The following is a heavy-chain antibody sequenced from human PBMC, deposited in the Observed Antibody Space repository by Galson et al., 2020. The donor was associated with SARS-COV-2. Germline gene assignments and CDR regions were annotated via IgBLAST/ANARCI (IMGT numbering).Heavy chain of an antibody. CDR2: ISRNSGSI. Sequence: GGSLTLSCAASGFTFDDYAMHWVRQAPGKGLTWVSGISRNSGSIGYADSVKGRFTISRDNAKNSLYLQMNSLRAEDTALYYWVCPGYCSSTSCSIDYWGQGTLVTVSS. V-gene: IGHV3-9*01. D-gene: IGHD2-2*01. J-gene: IGHJ4*02. CDR1: GFTFDDYA. CDR3: VCPGYCSSTSCSIDY.